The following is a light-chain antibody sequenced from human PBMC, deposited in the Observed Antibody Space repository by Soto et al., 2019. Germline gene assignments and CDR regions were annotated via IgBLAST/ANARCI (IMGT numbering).Light chain of an antibody. Sequence: EVVLTQAPGTLSLSPGERATLSCRASQSVTSNYLAWYQQKPGQAPRLLFFGASIRDTGIPDRFSGSGSGTDFTLTISRLGPDDFAVYPCQQYGSSPTTFGQGTKVDIK. J-gene: IGKJ1*01. CDR2: GAS. V-gene: IGKV3-20*01. CDR1: QSVTSNY. CDR3: QQYGSSPTT.